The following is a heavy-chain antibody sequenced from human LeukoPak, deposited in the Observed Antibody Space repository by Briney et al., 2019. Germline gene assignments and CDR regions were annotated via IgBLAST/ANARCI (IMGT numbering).Heavy chain of an antibody. D-gene: IGHD6-19*01. CDR2: IYYSGST. CDR1: GGSISSGDYY. Sequence: SETLSLTCTVSGGSISSGDYYWSWIRQPPGKGLEWIGYIYYSGSTYYNPSLKSRVTISVDTSKNQFSLKLSSVTAADTAVYYCARRQQWLLGGAFDIWGQGTMVTVSS. CDR3: ARRQQWLLGGAFDI. V-gene: IGHV4-30-4*08. J-gene: IGHJ3*02.